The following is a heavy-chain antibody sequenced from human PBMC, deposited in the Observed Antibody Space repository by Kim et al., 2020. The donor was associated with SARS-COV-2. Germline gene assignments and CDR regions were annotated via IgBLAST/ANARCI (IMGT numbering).Heavy chain of an antibody. D-gene: IGHD4-17*01. CDR3: ASPHDYGDHGNAFDI. Sequence: GGSLRLSCAASGFTFSSYAMHWVRQAPGKGLEWVAVIWYDGSNKYYADSVKGRFTISRDNSKNTLYLQMNSLRAEDTAVYYCASPHDYGDHGNAFDIWGQGTMVTVSS. CDR1: GFTFSSYA. V-gene: IGHV3-33*01. CDR2: IWYDGSNK. J-gene: IGHJ3*02.